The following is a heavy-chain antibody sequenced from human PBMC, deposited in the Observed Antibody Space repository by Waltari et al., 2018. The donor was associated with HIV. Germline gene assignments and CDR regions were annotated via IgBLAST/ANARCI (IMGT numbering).Heavy chain of an antibody. CDR2: MYHSGST. D-gene: IGHD4-17*01. CDR3: ARDTRPYGYHWYFDL. CDR1: GYSISSGYY. V-gene: IGHV4-38-2*02. Sequence: QVQLQESGPRLVKPSETLSLTCAVSGYSISSGYYWGWIRQPPGKGLEWIGSMYHSGSTYCNPSLKSRVTISVDTSKNQFSLNVSSVTAADTAVYYGARDTRPYGYHWYFDLWGRGTLVTVSS. J-gene: IGHJ2*01.